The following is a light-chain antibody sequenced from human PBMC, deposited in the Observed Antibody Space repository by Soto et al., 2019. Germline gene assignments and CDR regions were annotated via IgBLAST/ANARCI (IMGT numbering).Light chain of an antibody. V-gene: IGKV1-39*01. Sequence: DIRMTHSPSSLSASVGDRVTITCLASQIITSYLNWYQQEPGKAPKLLIYAASTSQSGVPSRFSGSGSGTDFTLTISSLQPEDFATYYCQQSYDTPWTFGQGTKVDIK. CDR2: AAS. J-gene: IGKJ1*01. CDR3: QQSYDTPWT. CDR1: QIITSY.